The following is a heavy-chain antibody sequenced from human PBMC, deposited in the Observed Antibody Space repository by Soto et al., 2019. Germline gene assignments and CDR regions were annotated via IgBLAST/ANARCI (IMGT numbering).Heavy chain of an antibody. CDR1: GGTFSSYA. J-gene: IGHJ4*02. V-gene: IGHV1-69*13. CDR3: GRRSLRDDYNYVFDY. Sequence: SVKVSCKASGGTFSSYAISWVRQAPGQGLEWMGGIIPIFGTANYAQKFQGRVTITADESTSTAYMELSSLRSEDTAVYYCGRRSLRDDYNYVFDYWGQGTLVTVSS. CDR2: IIPIFGTA. D-gene: IGHD3-16*01.